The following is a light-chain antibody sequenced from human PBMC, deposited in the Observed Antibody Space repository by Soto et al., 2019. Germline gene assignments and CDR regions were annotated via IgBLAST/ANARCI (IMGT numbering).Light chain of an antibody. V-gene: IGLV2-14*01. CDR2: DVT. J-gene: IGLJ2*01. CDR1: SSDVGRYDY. Sequence: QSALTQPASVSGSSGRSITISCTGTSSDVGRYDYVSWYQQYPGKAPKLMIHDVTNRPSGIPNRFSGSKSGSTASLTISGLQADDAAAYYRSSFTSSNTPVVFGGGTKLTV. CDR3: SSFTSSNTPVV.